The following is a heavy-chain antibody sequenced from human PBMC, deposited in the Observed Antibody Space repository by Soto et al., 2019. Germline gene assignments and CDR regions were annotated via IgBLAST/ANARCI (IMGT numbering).Heavy chain of an antibody. CDR2: LYDLDGT. V-gene: IGHV3-53*01. Sequence: PGGSLRLSCEAFGFTVSGKKYVAWVRQAPGKGLEWVSALYDLDGTYYADSVKGRFTTSSDSSRTTVYLQMNSLRPDDTAVYYCARDGSYGRYDAFDIWGQGTMVTVSS. CDR1: GFTVSGKKY. J-gene: IGHJ3*02. CDR3: ARDGSYGRYDAFDI. D-gene: IGHD5-18*01.